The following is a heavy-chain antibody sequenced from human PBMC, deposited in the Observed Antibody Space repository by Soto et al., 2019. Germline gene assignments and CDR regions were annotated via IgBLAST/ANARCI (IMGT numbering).Heavy chain of an antibody. CDR3: ARTVYYDSSGYYYSSGLPPGLSDY. D-gene: IGHD3-22*01. CDR1: GYTFTSYG. J-gene: IGHJ4*02. V-gene: IGHV1-18*01. Sequence: ASVKVSCKASGYTFTSYGISWVRQAPGQGLEWMGWISAYNGNTNYAQKLQGRVTMTTDTSTSTAYMELRSLRSDDTAVYYCARTVYYDSSGYYYSSGLPPGLSDYWGQGPLVTVSS. CDR2: ISAYNGNT.